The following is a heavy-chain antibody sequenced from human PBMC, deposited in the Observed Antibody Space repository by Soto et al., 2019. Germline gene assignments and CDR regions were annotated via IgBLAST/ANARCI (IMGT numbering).Heavy chain of an antibody. V-gene: IGHV1-46*01. CDR2: IDPSSGTT. Sequence: VASVKVSCKPSGYSFSNFYVHWVRQAPGQGLEWMGIIDPSSGTTSYTQKFQERVTMTRDTSMSTVYMELSRLRSEDTAVYYCARGAVVVPNGLIAGMDVWGLGTTVTVSS. CDR3: ARGAVVVPNGLIAGMDV. D-gene: IGHD2-15*01. J-gene: IGHJ6*02. CDR1: GYSFSNFY.